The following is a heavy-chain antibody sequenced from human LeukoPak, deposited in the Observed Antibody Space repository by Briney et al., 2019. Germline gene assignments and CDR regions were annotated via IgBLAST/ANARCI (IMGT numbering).Heavy chain of an antibody. V-gene: IGHV3-23*01. CDR1: GFTFSNYA. D-gene: IGHD2-15*01. Sequence: PGGSLRLSCAASGFTFSNYAMNWVRQAPGKWLEWVSGLSGSGDNTFYADSVKGRFTISRDNSKYTLYLQMSSLRAEDTAVYYCATGCRGGSCTDSGFDYWGQGTLVTVSS. J-gene: IGHJ4*02. CDR3: ATGCRGGSCTDSGFDY. CDR2: LSGSGDNT.